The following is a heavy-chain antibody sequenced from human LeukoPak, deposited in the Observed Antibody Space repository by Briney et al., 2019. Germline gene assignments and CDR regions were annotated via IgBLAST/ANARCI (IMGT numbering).Heavy chain of an antibody. Sequence: ETLSLTCAVYGGSFSGYYWSWIRQPPGKGLDWVANIKKDGSEKYYVDSVKGRFTISRDNAKTSLYLQMNSLRAEDTAVYYCARHLSGVTGYTYGRGIDYWGQGTLVTVSS. J-gene: IGHJ4*02. CDR2: IKKDGSEK. V-gene: IGHV3-7*01. CDR3: ARHLSGVTGYTYGRGIDY. CDR1: GGSFSGYY. D-gene: IGHD5-18*01.